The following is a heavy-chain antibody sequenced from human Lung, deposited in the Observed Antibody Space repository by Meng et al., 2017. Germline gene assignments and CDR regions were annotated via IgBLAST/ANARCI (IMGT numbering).Heavy chain of an antibody. CDR1: GFTFSNAW. J-gene: IGHJ4*02. Sequence: QVVESGWGLVSPVWCLRLFCEGTGFTFSNAWMTWVRQVPGKRLEWVGRIKSKPDGETIDYAAPVKGRFTISRDDSKNTVYLQMNSLKTEDTALYYCTGHIDYWGQGTLVTVSS. V-gene: IGHV3-15*01. CDR3: TGHIDY. CDR2: IKSKPDGETI.